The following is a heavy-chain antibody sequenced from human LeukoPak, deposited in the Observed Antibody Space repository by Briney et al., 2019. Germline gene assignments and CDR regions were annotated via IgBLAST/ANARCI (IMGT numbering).Heavy chain of an antibody. D-gene: IGHD2-2*01. CDR1: GGSVSSGGYY. J-gene: IGHJ5*02. CDR3: ARVLGYCSSSSCYGWFDP. Sequence: SETLSLTCTVSGGSVSSGGYYWSWIRQHPGKGLEWIGYIYYSGSTYYNPSLKSRLTISVDTSKNYFSLKLSSVTAADTAVYYCARVLGYCSSSSCYGWFDPWGQGTLVAVSS. V-gene: IGHV4-31*03. CDR2: IYYSGST.